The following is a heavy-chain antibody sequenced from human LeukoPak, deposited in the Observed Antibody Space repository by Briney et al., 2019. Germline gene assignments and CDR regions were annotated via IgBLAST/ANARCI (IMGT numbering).Heavy chain of an antibody. CDR2: ISAYNGNT. CDR3: ALDYDDSSGYYDDS. J-gene: IGHJ4*02. Sequence: ASVKVSCKASGYTFTSYGISWVRQAPGQGLEWMGWISAYNGNTDNAQKLQGRGTMTTDTYTSTAYMELRNLRADDTAVYYCALDYDDSSGYYDDSWGQGTLVTVSS. D-gene: IGHD3-22*01. CDR1: GYTFTSYG. V-gene: IGHV1-18*01.